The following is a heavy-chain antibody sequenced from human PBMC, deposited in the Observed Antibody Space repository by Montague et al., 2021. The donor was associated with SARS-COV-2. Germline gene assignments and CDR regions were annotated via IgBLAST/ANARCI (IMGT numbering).Heavy chain of an antibody. CDR2: IDWDEDQ. D-gene: IGHD3-3*01. Sequence: PALVKPTQTLTLTCTFSGFSLSTSGMCVSWIRQPPGKALEWLALIDWDEDQHYSTSLKTRLTITKDTSKNQVVLTMTNMDPMDTATYYCARSYSDFRSSYFAYWGQGTLVTVSS. CDR1: GFSLSTSGMC. V-gene: IGHV2-70*01. CDR3: ARSYSDFRSSYFAY. J-gene: IGHJ4*02.